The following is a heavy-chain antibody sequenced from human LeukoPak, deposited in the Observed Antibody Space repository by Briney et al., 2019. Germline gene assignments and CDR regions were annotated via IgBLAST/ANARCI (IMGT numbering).Heavy chain of an antibody. CDR3: ARDSSGPAF. J-gene: IGHJ4*02. CDR2: IYSDGGT. CDR1: GFTVSNNY. D-gene: IGHD6-19*01. V-gene: IGHV3-53*01. Sequence: PGGSLRLSCAASGFTVSNNYMSWVRQAPGKGLEWVSVIYSDGGTFYSDSVKGRFTISRDSSKNTLYLQMNSLRADDTAVYYCARDSSGPAFWGRGTPVTVSS.